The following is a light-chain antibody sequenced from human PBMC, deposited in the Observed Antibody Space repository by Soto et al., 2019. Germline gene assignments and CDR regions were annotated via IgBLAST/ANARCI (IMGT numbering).Light chain of an antibody. CDR2: NAS. Sequence: EIVLTQSPGTLSLSPGERATLFCRASQSVSSNFLAWYQQKPGQAPRLLLYNASRRAAGIPDRFSGSGSGTDFTLTISRLEPEDFAVYYCQQYSTSSPRYTFGQETKLEIK. V-gene: IGKV3-20*01. CDR1: QSVSSNF. J-gene: IGKJ2*01. CDR3: QQYSTSSPRYT.